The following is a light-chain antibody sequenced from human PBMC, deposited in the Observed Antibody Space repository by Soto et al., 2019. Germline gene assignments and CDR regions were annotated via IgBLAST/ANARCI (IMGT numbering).Light chain of an antibody. CDR3: QQYYSTPWT. V-gene: IGKV4-1*01. CDR2: WAS. CDR1: QSLLHSNGYNY. Sequence: DIVMTQSPLSLPATPGEPASISCRSSQSLLHSNGYNYLDWYQQKPGQPPKLLIYWASTRESGVPDRFSGSGSGTDFTLTISSLQAEDVAVYYCQQYYSTPWTFGQGTKVEIK. J-gene: IGKJ1*01.